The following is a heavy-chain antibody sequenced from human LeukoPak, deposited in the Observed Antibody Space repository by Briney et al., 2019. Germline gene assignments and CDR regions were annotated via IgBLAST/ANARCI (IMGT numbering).Heavy chain of an antibody. V-gene: IGHV4-39*07. CDR2: IYYSGST. CDR1: GGSISSSSYY. J-gene: IGHJ4*02. CDR3: ARDSTWIQLWER. D-gene: IGHD5-18*01. Sequence: SETLSLTCTVSGGSISSSSYYWGWIRQPTGKGLEWIGSIYYSGSTYYNPSLKSRVTISVDTSKNQFSLKLSSVTAADTAVYYCARDSTWIQLWERWGQGTLVTVSS.